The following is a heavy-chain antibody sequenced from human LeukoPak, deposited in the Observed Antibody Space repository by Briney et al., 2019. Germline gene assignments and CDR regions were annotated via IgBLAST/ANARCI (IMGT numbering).Heavy chain of an antibody. CDR1: GGTFSTYA. CDR3: ARLGHCRDTNCYSDFYYMDV. J-gene: IGHJ6*03. CDR2: IIPVFDKA. V-gene: IGHV1-69*13. Sequence: SVKVSCKASGGTFSTYAISWVRQAPGQGLEWMGGIIPVFDKANYAQKFKDRVTITADDSTTTAYMELSSLTSEDTAIYYCARLGHCRDTNCYSDFYYMDVWGKGTTVIVSS. D-gene: IGHD2-2*02.